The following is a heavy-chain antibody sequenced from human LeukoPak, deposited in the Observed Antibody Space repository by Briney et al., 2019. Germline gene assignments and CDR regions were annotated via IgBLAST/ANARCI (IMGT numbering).Heavy chain of an antibody. CDR3: ARYYYGSSGENYYYYYGMDV. CDR2: ISAYNGNT. CDR1: GYTFTSYG. J-gene: IGHJ6*02. V-gene: IGHV1-18*01. D-gene: IGHD3-22*01. Sequence: ASVKVSCKASGYTFTSYGISWVRQAPGQGLEWMGWISAYNGNTNYAQKLQGRVTMTTDTSTSTAYMELRSLRSDDTAVYYCARYYYGSSGENYYYYYGMDVWGQGTTVTVSS.